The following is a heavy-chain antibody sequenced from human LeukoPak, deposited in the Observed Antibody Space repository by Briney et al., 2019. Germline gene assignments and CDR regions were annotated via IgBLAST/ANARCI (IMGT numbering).Heavy chain of an antibody. D-gene: IGHD6-13*01. J-gene: IGHJ4*02. Sequence: PGGSLRLSCAASGFTFSSYAMSWVRQAPGKGLEWVSGISWNSGSIGYADSVKGRFTISRDNAKNSLYLQMNSLRAEDTAMYYCARDSSWHVPVPENPVAFDYWGQGTLVTVSS. CDR2: ISWNSGSI. CDR3: ARDSSWHVPVPENPVAFDY. V-gene: IGHV3-20*04. CDR1: GFTFSSYA.